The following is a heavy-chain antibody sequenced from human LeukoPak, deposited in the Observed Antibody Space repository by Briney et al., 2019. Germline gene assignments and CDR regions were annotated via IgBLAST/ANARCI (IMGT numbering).Heavy chain of an antibody. CDR2: IYYSGST. CDR3: ASSGGSSGYYYVVYFDY. CDR1: GGSISSSSYY. D-gene: IGHD3-22*01. Sequence: PSQTLSLTCTVSGGSISSSSYYWGWIRQPPGKGLEWIGSIYYSGSTYYNPSLKSRVTISVDTSKNQFSLKLSSVTAADTAVYYCASSGGSSGYYYVVYFDYWGQGTLVTVSS. J-gene: IGHJ4*02. V-gene: IGHV4-39*01.